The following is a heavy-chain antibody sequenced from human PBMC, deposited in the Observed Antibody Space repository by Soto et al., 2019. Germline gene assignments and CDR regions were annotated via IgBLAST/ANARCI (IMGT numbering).Heavy chain of an antibody. CDR3: AKDLYSSGWYNYFDP. D-gene: IGHD6-19*01. Sequence: QVQLVESGGGVVQPGRSLILSCAASGFSLSNCGMHWVRQAPGKGLEWVAMISYDGSQEHFIDSVKGRFTISRDNSKNTPYLQMNSLRPEDTAVYYYAKDLYSSGWYNYFDPWGQGTLVTVSS. V-gene: IGHV3-30*18. J-gene: IGHJ5*02. CDR1: GFSLSNCG. CDR2: ISYDGSQE.